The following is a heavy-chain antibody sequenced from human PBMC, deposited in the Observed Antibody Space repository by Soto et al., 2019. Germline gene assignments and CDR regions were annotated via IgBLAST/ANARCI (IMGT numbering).Heavy chain of an antibody. V-gene: IGHV5-10-1*01. CDR1: GYSFTSYW. CDR3: AIQFGYPRGYSDH. Sequence: AESMNISCKGSGYSFTSYWISWVRQMPGKGLEWMGRIDPSDSYTNYSPSFQGHVTISADKSISTAYLQWSSLKASDTAIFYCAIQFGYPRGYSDHWCPGTLVS. D-gene: IGHD3-22*01. CDR2: IDPSDSYT. J-gene: IGHJ4*02.